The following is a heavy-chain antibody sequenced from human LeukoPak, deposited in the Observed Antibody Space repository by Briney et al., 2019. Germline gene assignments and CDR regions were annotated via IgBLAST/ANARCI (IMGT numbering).Heavy chain of an antibody. CDR1: GGSISSGGYS. CDR3: ARVKHPYYYDSSGDYNWFDP. CDR2: IYYSGST. V-gene: IGHV4-30-4*07. Sequence: PSETLSLTCAVSGGSISSGGYSWSWIRQPPGKGLEWIGYIYYSGSTYYNPSLKSRVTISVDTSKNQFSLKLSSVTAADTAVYYCARVKHPYYYDSSGDYNWFDPWGQGTLVTVSS. D-gene: IGHD3-22*01. J-gene: IGHJ5*02.